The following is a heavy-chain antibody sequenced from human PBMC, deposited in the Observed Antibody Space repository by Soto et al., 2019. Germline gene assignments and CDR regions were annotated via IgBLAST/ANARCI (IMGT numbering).Heavy chain of an antibody. D-gene: IGHD6-13*01. CDR2: MYYSGST. V-gene: IGHV4-61*01. CDR3: ARDRVIAAAGSTGSYYYYGMDV. Sequence: SETLSLTCTVSGGSVSSGTYHWSWIRQPPGKGLQWIGYMYYSGSTNYNPSIKSRVTISVDTSKNQFSLKLSSVTAADTAVYYCARDRVIAAAGSTGSYYYYGMDVWGQGVTVTVSS. CDR1: GGSVSSGTYH. J-gene: IGHJ6*02.